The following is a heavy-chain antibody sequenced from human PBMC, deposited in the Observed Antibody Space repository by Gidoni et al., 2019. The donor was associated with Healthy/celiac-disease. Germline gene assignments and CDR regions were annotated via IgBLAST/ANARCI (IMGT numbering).Heavy chain of an antibody. CDR3: ARARLWDWYFDL. CDR2: IYYSGST. J-gene: IGHJ2*01. Sequence: QVQLQESGPGLVKPSETLSLPCTVSGGSISSYYWSWIRQPPGKGLEWIGYIYYSGSTNYNPSLKSRVTISVDTSKNQFSLKLSSVTAADTAVYYCARARLWDWYFDLWGRGTLVTVSS. D-gene: IGHD3-16*01. V-gene: IGHV4-59*01. CDR1: GGSISSYY.